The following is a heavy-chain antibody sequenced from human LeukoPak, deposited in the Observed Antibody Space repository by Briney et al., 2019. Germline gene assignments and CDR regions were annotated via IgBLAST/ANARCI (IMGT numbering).Heavy chain of an antibody. CDR3: ARDRAGTQAWVEFDP. Sequence: GGSLRLSCAASGFSVTNNYMSWVRQAPGRGLEWVSLIYADGTTHYADSVKGRFTISKDTSQNTVYLQMNSLRAEDTAVYYCARDRAGTQAWVEFDPWGQGTLVTVSS. CDR2: IYADGTT. CDR1: GFSVTNNY. J-gene: IGHJ5*02. V-gene: IGHV3-66*02. D-gene: IGHD3-10*01.